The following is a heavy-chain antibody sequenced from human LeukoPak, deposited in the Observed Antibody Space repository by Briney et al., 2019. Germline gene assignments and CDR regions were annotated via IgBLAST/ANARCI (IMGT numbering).Heavy chain of an antibody. V-gene: IGHV1-2*02. D-gene: IGHD6-13*01. CDR2: INPNSGGT. CDR1: GYTFTGYY. Sequence: ASVKVSCKASGYTFTGYYMHWVRQAPGQGLEWMGWINPNSGGTNYAQKFQGRVTMTRDTSISTAYIELSRLRSDDTAVYYCARIAAAGTAASINWFDPWGQGTLVTVSS. J-gene: IGHJ5*02. CDR3: ARIAAAGTAASINWFDP.